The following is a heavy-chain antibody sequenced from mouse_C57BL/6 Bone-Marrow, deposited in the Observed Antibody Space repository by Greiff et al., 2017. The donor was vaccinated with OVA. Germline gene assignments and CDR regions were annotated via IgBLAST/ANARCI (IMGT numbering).Heavy chain of an antibody. CDR1: GFTFSSYG. D-gene: IGHD1-1*01. CDR3: ARHLSYYYGSSYLPFDY. CDR2: ISSGGSYT. V-gene: IGHV5-6*01. Sequence: EVQLVESGGDLVKPGGSLKLSCAASGFTFSSYGMSWVRQTPDKRLEWVATISSGGSYTYYPDSVKGRFTISRDNAKNTLYLQMSSLKSEDTAMYYCARHLSYYYGSSYLPFDYWGQGTTLTVSS. J-gene: IGHJ2*01.